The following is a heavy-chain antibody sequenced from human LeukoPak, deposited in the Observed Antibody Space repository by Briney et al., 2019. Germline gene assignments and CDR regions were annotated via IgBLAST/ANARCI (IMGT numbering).Heavy chain of an antibody. CDR3: ALNYDSSGFDP. CDR2: ISAYNGNT. V-gene: IGHV1-18*01. J-gene: IGHJ5*02. D-gene: IGHD3-22*01. CDR1: GYTFTSYG. Sequence: ASVKVSCKASGYTFTSYGISWVRQAAGQGREWMGWISAYNGNTNYAQKLQGSVTMTTDTSTSTAYMELRSLRSDDTAVYYCALNYDSSGFDPWGQGTLVTVSS.